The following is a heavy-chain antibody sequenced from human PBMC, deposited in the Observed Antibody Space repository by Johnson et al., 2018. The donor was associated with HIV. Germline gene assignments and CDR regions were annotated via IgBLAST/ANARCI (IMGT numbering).Heavy chain of an antibody. V-gene: IGHV3-NL1*01. Sequence: QVQLVESGGGVVQPGRSLRLSCAASQFTFSRYGMHWVRQAPGKGLEWVSVLWSGGNTWYAGSVTGRFTISRDNSKNSLYLQVNSLRAEDTALYYCARDGPYCSGGSCCSPDAFDIWGQGTMVTVSS. CDR3: ARDGPYCSGGSCCSPDAFDI. CDR1: QFTFSRYG. CDR2: LWSGGNT. D-gene: IGHD2-15*01. J-gene: IGHJ3*02.